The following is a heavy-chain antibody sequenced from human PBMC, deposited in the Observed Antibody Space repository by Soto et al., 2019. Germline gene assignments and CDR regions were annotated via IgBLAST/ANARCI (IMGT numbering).Heavy chain of an antibody. CDR2: FYYSGST. V-gene: IGHV4-59*01. J-gene: IGHJ4*02. Sequence: QVQLQESGPGLVKPSETLSLTCAVSGGSISSYYWSWIRQPPGKGLEWIGYFYYSGSTNYNPSLKSRVTISVDTSKNQFSLKLSSVTAVDTAVYYCARGALTTYFDYWGQGTLVTVSS. CDR3: ARGALTTYFDY. CDR1: GGSISSYY.